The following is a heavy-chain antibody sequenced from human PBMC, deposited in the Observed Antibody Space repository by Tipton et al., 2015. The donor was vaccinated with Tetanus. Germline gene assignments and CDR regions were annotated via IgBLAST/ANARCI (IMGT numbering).Heavy chain of an antibody. V-gene: IGHV3-30*04. Sequence: SLRLSCEASGFTFISYAMHWVRQAPGEGLEWVAVISFDGSNKFYADSVKGRFTISRDDSKNTVYLQMNSLRAEDTAVYYCARAQVVAGTGGFDPWGQGTPVTVSS. CDR3: ARAQVVAGTGGFDP. J-gene: IGHJ5*02. CDR1: GFTFISYA. D-gene: IGHD6-19*01. CDR2: ISFDGSNK.